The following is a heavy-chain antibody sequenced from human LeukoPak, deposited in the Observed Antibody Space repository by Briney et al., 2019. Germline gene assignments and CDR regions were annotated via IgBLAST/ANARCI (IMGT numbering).Heavy chain of an antibody. Sequence: PGGSLRLSCAASEFTFSSYAMHWVRQAPGKGLEWVAVISFDGTNKYCTDSVKGRFTISRDNSKNTLYLQMNSLRAEDTAVYYCARDPYYDILTGFSNWFDPWGQGTLVTVSS. CDR3: ARDPYYDILTGFSNWFDP. V-gene: IGHV3-30*04. CDR2: ISFDGTNK. D-gene: IGHD3-9*01. J-gene: IGHJ5*02. CDR1: EFTFSSYA.